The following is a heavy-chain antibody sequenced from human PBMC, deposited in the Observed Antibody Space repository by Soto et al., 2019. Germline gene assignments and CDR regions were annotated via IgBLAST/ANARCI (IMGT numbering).Heavy chain of an antibody. CDR2: IYYSGST. Sequence: ETLSLTCTVSGGSISSYYWSWIRQPPGKGLEWIGYIYYSGSTNYNPSLKSRVTISVDTSKNQFSLKLSSVTAADTAVYYCARDVGFGENNWFDPWGQGTLVTVSS. V-gene: IGHV4-59*01. J-gene: IGHJ5*02. D-gene: IGHD3-10*01. CDR3: ARDVGFGENNWFDP. CDR1: GGSISSYY.